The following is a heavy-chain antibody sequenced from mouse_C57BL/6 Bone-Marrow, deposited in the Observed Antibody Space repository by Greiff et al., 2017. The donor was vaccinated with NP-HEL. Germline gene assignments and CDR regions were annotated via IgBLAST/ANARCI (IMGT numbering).Heavy chain of an antibody. CDR1: GYTFTSYT. D-gene: IGHD1-1*01. CDR2: INPSSGYT. J-gene: IGHJ1*03. V-gene: IGHV1-4*01. Sequence: VKLMESGAELARPGASVKMSCKASGYTFTSYTMHWVKQRPGQGLEWIGYINPSSGYTKYNQKFKDKATLTADKSSSTAYMQLSSLTSEDSAVYYCARASPLLLRWYFDVWGTGTTVTVSS. CDR3: ARASPLLLRWYFDV.